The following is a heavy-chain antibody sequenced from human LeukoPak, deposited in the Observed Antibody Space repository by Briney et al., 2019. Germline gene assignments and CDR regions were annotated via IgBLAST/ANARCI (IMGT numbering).Heavy chain of an antibody. D-gene: IGHD6-13*01. CDR2: IYTSGST. CDR3: ARRAPLVLSSSWSLGYYYYGVDV. CDR1: GGSISSGSYY. J-gene: IGHJ6*02. V-gene: IGHV4-61*02. Sequence: PSQTLSLTCTVSGGSISSGSYYWSWIRQPAGKGLEWIGRIYTSGSTNYNPSLKSRVTISVDTSKNQFSLKLSSVTAADTAVYYCARRAPLVLSSSWSLGYYYYGVDVRGQGTTVTVSS.